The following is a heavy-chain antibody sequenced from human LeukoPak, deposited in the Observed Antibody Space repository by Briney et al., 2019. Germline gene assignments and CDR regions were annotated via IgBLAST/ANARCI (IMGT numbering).Heavy chain of an antibody. CDR1: GGSISSSSYY. J-gene: IGHJ4*02. CDR3: ATTDNYDILTGYYR. CDR2: IYYSGST. V-gene: IGHV4-39*01. Sequence: SETLSLTCTVSGGSISSSSYYWGWIRQPPGKGLEWIGSIYYSGSTYYNPSLKSRVTISVDTSKNQFSLKLSSVTAADTAVYYCATTDNYDILTGYYRWGQGTLVTVSS. D-gene: IGHD3-9*01.